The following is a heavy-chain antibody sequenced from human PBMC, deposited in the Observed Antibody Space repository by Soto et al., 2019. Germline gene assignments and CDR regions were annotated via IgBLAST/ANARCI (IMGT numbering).Heavy chain of an antibody. J-gene: IGHJ5*02. CDR1: GFTFPNAW. CDR3: TRKETYYDFWSGYFGGSENWFDP. Sequence: GGSLRLSCATSGFTFPNAWMSWVRQAPGKGLEWVGRIKSEVDGGTTDLAAPVNGRFAISRDDSKSIAYLQINSLKTEDTAVYYCTRKETYYDFWSGYFGGSENWFDPWGQGTLVTVSS. D-gene: IGHD3-3*01. CDR2: IKSEVDGGTT. V-gene: IGHV3-15*01.